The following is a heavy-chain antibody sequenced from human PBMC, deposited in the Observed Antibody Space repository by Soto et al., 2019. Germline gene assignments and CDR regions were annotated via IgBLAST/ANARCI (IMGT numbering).Heavy chain of an antibody. CDR1: GFTFSDYY. V-gene: IGHV3-11*01. CDR3: ARFSVHYDFWSGYYGYFDY. CDR2: ISSSGSTI. J-gene: IGHJ4*02. D-gene: IGHD3-3*01. Sequence: PGGSLRLSCAASGFTFSDYYMSWIRQAPGKGLEWVSYISSSGSTIYYADSVKGRFTISRDNAKNSLYLQMNSLRAEDTAVYYCARFSVHYDFWSGYYGYFDYWGQGTLVTVSS.